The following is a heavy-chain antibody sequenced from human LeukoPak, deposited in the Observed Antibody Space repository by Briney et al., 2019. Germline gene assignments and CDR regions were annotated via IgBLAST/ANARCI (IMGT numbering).Heavy chain of an antibody. J-gene: IGHJ6*04. Sequence: PVKVSCKASGGTFSSYAISWVRQAPGQGLEWMGGIIPIFGTANYAQKFQGRVTITADESTSTAYMELSSLRSEDTAVYYCARAVAGPYYYYGMDVWGKGTTVTVSS. V-gene: IGHV1-69*13. CDR1: GGTFSSYA. D-gene: IGHD6-19*01. CDR2: IIPIFGTA. CDR3: ARAVAGPYYYYGMDV.